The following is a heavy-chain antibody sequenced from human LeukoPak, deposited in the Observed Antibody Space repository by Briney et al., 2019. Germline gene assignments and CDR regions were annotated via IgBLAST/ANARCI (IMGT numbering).Heavy chain of an antibody. CDR3: ARDRDAYLDY. Sequence: SETLSLTCTVSGGSISSYYWSWIRQPPGKGLEWIGYIYYSGSTNYNPSLKSRATISVDTSKNQFSLKLSSVTAADTAAYYCARDRDAYLDYWGRGTLVTVSS. CDR1: GGSISSYY. J-gene: IGHJ4*02. CDR2: IYYSGST. D-gene: IGHD3-10*01. V-gene: IGHV4-59*01.